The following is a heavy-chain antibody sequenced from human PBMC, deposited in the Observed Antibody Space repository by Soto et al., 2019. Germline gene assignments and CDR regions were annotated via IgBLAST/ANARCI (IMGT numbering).Heavy chain of an antibody. CDR3: AKDGPPYYYDSSGYFDY. CDR2: ISGSGGST. CDR1: GFTFSSYA. D-gene: IGHD3-22*01. Sequence: EVQLLESGGGLVQPGGSLRLSCAASGFTFSSYAMSWVRQAPGKGLEWVSAISGSGGSTYYADSVKGRFTISRDNSKNTLYLQMNSLRAEDTAVYYCAKDGPPYYYDSSGYFDYWGQGTLVTVSS. V-gene: IGHV3-23*01. J-gene: IGHJ4*02.